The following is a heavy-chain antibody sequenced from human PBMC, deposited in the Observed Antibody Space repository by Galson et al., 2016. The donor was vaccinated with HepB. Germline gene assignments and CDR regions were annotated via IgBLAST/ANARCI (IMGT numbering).Heavy chain of an antibody. V-gene: IGHV1-18*01. D-gene: IGHD3-10*01. J-gene: IGHJ4*02. CDR3: ARTRSGSGNFDY. CDR2: ISAYNGNT. Sequence: GQGLEWMGWISAYNGNTNYAQKLQDRVTMTTDTSTTTAYMELRSLKTEDTAVYYCARTRSGSGNFDYWGQGTLVTVSS.